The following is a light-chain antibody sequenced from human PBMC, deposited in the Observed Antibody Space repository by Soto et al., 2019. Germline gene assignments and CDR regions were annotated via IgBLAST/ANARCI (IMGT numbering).Light chain of an antibody. CDR2: GNS. J-gene: IGLJ2*01. CDR3: QSYDSSLSGVV. V-gene: IGLV1-40*01. CDR1: SSNIGAGYD. Sequence: QPVLTQPPSVSGAPGQRVTISCTGSSSNIGAGYDVHWYQQLPGTAPKLLIYGNSNRPSGVPDRFSGSKSGTSASLAITGLQAEDEADCYCQSYDSSLSGVVFGGGTKLTVL.